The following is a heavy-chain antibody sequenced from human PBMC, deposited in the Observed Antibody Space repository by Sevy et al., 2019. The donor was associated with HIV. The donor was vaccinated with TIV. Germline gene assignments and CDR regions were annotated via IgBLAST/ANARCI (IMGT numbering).Heavy chain of an antibody. CDR3: ARDKLPPVMVTMVRGALSYYFDY. D-gene: IGHD3-10*01. V-gene: IGHV3-33*01. CDR1: GFTFSSYG. J-gene: IGHJ4*02. CDR2: IWYDGSNK. Sequence: GGSLRLSCAASGFTFSSYGMHRVRQTPGKGLEWVAVIWYDGSNKYYADSVKRRFTISRDNSKNTLYLQMNSLRAEDAAVYYCARDKLPPVMVTMVRGALSYYFDYWGQGTLVTVSS.